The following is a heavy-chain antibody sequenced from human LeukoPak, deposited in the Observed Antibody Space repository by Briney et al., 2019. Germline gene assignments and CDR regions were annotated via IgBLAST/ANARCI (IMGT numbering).Heavy chain of an antibody. CDR2: ITANNTTK. CDR1: GLSFSSYN. Sequence: GGSLRLSCTASGLSFSSYNMNWVRQAPGKGPEWVAYITANNTTKYYADSVKGRFTISRDNAKNSLYLQMNSLRAEDTAVYYCARGYYDFWSGKTTGGAFDIWGQGTMVTVSS. V-gene: IGHV3-48*04. D-gene: IGHD3-3*01. J-gene: IGHJ3*02. CDR3: ARGYYDFWSGKTTGGAFDI.